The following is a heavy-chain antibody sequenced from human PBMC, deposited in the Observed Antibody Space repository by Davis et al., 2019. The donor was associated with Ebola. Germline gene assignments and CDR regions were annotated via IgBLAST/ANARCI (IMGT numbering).Heavy chain of an antibody. Sequence: GESLKISCAASGFIFSSYAMHWVRQAPGKGLEWVAVISYDGSNKYYADSVKGRFTISRDNSKNTLYLQMNSLRAEDTAMYYCARDYYDSNGYLYYFDSWGQGTLVTVSS. CDR1: GFIFSSYA. CDR2: ISYDGSNK. D-gene: IGHD3-22*01. J-gene: IGHJ4*02. V-gene: IGHV3-30-3*01. CDR3: ARDYYDSNGYLYYFDS.